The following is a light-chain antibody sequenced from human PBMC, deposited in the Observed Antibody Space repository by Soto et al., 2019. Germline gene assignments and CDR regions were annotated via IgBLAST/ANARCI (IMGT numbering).Light chain of an antibody. CDR3: QQYGSSGT. Sequence: EVVMTQSPATLSVSPGERATVACRASQSVSSNLAWYQQKPGQAPRLLIYGASNRATGIPDRFSGSGSGTDFTLTISRLEPEDFAVYYCQQYGSSGTFGQGTKV. CDR2: GAS. V-gene: IGKV3-20*01. CDR1: QSVSSN. J-gene: IGKJ1*01.